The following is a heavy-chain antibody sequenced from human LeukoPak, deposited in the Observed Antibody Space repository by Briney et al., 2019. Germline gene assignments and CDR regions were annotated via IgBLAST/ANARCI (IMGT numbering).Heavy chain of an antibody. J-gene: IGHJ4*02. V-gene: IGHV3-64*01. D-gene: IGHD1-7*01. CDR2: ISSNGGST. CDR3: ARGWNYEPHFDY. Sequence: GGSLRLSCAASGFTFSSYAMHWVRQAPGKGLEYVSAISSNGGSTYYANSVKGRFTISRDNAKNSLYLQMNSLRAEDTAVYYCARGWNYEPHFDYWGQGTLVTVSS. CDR1: GFTFSSYA.